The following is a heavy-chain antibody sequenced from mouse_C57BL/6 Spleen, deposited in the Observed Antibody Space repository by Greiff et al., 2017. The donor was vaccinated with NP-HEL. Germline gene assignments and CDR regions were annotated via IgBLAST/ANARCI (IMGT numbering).Heavy chain of an antibody. J-gene: IGHJ1*03. Sequence: VQLQESGAELVRPGASVKLSCKASGYTFTDYYINWVKQRPGQGLEWIARIYPGSGNTYYNEKFKGKATLTAEKSSSTAYMQLSSLTSEDSAVYFCAREGLRGYFDVWGTGTTVTVSS. D-gene: IGHD2-4*01. CDR1: GYTFTDYY. CDR3: AREGLRGYFDV. V-gene: IGHV1-76*01. CDR2: IYPGSGNT.